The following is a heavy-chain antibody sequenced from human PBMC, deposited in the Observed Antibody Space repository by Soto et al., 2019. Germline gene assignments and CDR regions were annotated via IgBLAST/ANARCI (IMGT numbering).Heavy chain of an antibody. V-gene: IGHV1-18*01. D-gene: IGHD3-16*01. CDR2: ISAYNGDT. CDR1: GYTFMRSG. CDR3: ASGKGLGAYFDY. Sequence: QVQLVQSGAEVKKPGASVKVSCKTSGYTFMRSGINWVREAPGQGLEWMGWISAYNGDTSYAQKFQGRVIMTTDTPTGQAYRDLRTRPPGDTAVYYCASGKGLGAYFDYWGQETLSPSPQ. J-gene: IGHJ4*02.